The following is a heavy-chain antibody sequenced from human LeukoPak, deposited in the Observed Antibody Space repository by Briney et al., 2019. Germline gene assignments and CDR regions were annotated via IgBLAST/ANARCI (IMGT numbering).Heavy chain of an antibody. J-gene: IGHJ6*02. D-gene: IGHD6-19*01. V-gene: IGHV5-51*01. CDR2: IYPGDSNT. CDR1: GYSFPNYY. CDR3: ARFGYSSGWYGPYYYGMDV. Sequence: GESLKISCQGSGYSFPNYYIAWVRQMPGKGLEWMGIIYPGDSNTTYSPSFQGQVTISADKSISTAYLQWSSLKASDTAMYYCARFGYSSGWYGPYYYGMDVWGQGTTVTVSS.